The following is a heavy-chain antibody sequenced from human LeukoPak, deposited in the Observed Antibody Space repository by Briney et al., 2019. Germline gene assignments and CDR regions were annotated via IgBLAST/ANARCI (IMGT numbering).Heavy chain of an antibody. CDR2: ISYDGSNK. CDR3: ARERDGSFDY. J-gene: IGHJ4*02. CDR1: GFTFSSYA. Sequence: GGSLRLSCAAFGFTFSSYAMHWVRQAPGKGLEWVAVISYDGSNKYYADSVKGRFTISRDNSKNTLYLQMNSLRAEDTAVYYCARERDGSFDYWGQGTLVTVSS. V-gene: IGHV3-30-3*01. D-gene: IGHD5-24*01.